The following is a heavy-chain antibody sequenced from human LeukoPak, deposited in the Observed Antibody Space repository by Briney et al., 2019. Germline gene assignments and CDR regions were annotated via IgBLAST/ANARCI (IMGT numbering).Heavy chain of an antibody. J-gene: IGHJ4*02. Sequence: GGSLRLSCVGSGFTFSTSWMHWVRQAPGKGPEYVAYINQDGSETNYVDSVKGRFTISRDNTRNSLFLQMNSLRAEDTAVYYCAREGAYGYGNALDYWGQGTLVTVSS. V-gene: IGHV3-7*01. D-gene: IGHD5-18*01. CDR3: AREGAYGYGNALDY. CDR2: INQDGSET. CDR1: GFTFSTSW.